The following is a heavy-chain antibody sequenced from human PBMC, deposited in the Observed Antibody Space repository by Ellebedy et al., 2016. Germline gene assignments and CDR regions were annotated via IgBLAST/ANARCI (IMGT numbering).Heavy chain of an antibody. CDR1: GLAIANFF. V-gene: IGHV3-23*01. D-gene: IGHD4-17*01. CDR3: RPGHYANL. CDR2: ISATGERT. Sequence: GGSLRLSXAPSGLAIANFFMSWVRQAPGKGLEWVSTISATGERTYFADSVKDRFTISRDNSKNTLYLQMNSLRIEDTAMYYCRPGHYANLWGHGTLVTVSS. J-gene: IGHJ5*02.